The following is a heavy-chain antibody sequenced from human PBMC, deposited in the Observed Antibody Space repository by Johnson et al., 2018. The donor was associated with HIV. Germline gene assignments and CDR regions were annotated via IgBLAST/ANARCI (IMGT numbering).Heavy chain of an antibody. D-gene: IGHD4-17*01. J-gene: IGHJ3*02. CDR2: ISYDGSNK. CDR1: GFTFSSNY. CDR3: AKRPVLYGDVEDAFNI. Sequence: VQLVESGGGLVQPGGSLRLSCAASGFTFSSNYMSWVRQAPGKGLEWVAVISYDGSNKYYADSVKGRFTISRDNSKNTLYLQLNSLRAEDTAVYYCAKRPVLYGDVEDAFNIWGQGTMVTVSS. V-gene: IGHV3-30*18.